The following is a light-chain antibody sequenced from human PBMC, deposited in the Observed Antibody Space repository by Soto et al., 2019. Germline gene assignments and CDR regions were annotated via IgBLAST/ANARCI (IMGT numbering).Light chain of an antibody. CDR1: SSDVGSYNL. CDR3: CSYAGSRV. CDR2: XXX. Sequence: QSALTQPASVSGSPGQSITISCTGTSSDVGSYNLVSWYQQHPGKAPKLMXXXXXXXXXXXXXXXXGSKSGNTASLTISGLQAXXEADYYCCSYAGSRVFGGGTQLTVL. J-gene: IGLJ2*01. V-gene: IGLV2-23*01.